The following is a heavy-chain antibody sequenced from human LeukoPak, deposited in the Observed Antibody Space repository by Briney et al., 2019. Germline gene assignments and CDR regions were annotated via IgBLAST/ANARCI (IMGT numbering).Heavy chain of an antibody. CDR1: GGSISSGSYY. V-gene: IGHV4-61*02. Sequence: SQTLSLTCTVSGGSISSGSYYWSRIRQPAGKGLEWIGRIYTSGSTNYNPSLKSRVTISVDTSKNQFSLKLSSVTAADTAVYYCARAPRTTGTTTIWFDPWGQGTLVTVSS. CDR3: ARAPRTTGTTTIWFDP. D-gene: IGHD1-1*01. CDR2: IYTSGST. J-gene: IGHJ5*02.